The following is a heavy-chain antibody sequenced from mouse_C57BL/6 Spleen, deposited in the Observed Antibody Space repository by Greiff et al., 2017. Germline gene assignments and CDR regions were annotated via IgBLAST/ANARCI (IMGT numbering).Heavy chain of an antibody. V-gene: IGHV5-4*01. J-gene: IGHJ1*03. CDR2: ISDGGSYT. CDR1: GFTFSSYA. Sequence: EVQRVESGGGLVKPGGSLKLSCAASGFTFSSYAMSWVRQTPEKRLEWVATISDGGSYTYYPDNVKGRFTFSRDNPKNTLYLQMSHMKSEDTARYYCARDERGRYFDVWGTGTTVTVSS. CDR3: ARDERGRYFDV.